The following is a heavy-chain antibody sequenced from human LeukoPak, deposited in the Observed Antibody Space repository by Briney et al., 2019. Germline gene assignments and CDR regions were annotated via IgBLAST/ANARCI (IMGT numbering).Heavy chain of an antibody. Sequence: SVKVSCKTSGGTFTSYAITWVRQAPGQGLEWIGKIIPISGTTNYAQKFQGRVTFTADESTSTAYMELSSLRSEDTALYYCARKLRLGGNWFDPWGQGTLVTVSS. J-gene: IGHJ5*02. CDR2: IIPISGTT. CDR3: ARKLRLGGNWFDP. V-gene: IGHV1-69*13. D-gene: IGHD1-26*01. CDR1: GGTFTSYA.